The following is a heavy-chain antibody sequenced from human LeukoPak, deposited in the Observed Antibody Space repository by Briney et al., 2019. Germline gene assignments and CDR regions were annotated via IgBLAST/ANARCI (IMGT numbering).Heavy chain of an antibody. D-gene: IGHD3-3*01. CDR1: GFTFSSYA. Sequence: PGGSLRLSCAASGFTFSSYAMSWVRQAPGKGLEWVSAISGSGGSTYYADSVKGRFTISRDNSKNTLYLQMNSLRAEDTAVYYCAKGSDFWSGYHTDYYYMDVWGKGTTVTVSS. J-gene: IGHJ6*03. CDR2: ISGSGGST. CDR3: AKGSDFWSGYHTDYYYMDV. V-gene: IGHV3-23*01.